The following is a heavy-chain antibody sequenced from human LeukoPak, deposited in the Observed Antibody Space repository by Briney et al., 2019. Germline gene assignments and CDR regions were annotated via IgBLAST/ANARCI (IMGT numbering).Heavy chain of an antibody. Sequence: GGSLRLSCAASGFTFNNYAMTWVRQAPGKGLEWVSVINGGGSSYYADSVKGRFTVSRGNSKNTLYLQMNSLRDEDTAVYYCAKGQGYNYGDSIDYWGQGTLVTVSS. J-gene: IGHJ4*02. V-gene: IGHV3-23*01. CDR1: GFTFNNYA. D-gene: IGHD5-18*01. CDR2: INGGGSS. CDR3: AKGQGYNYGDSIDY.